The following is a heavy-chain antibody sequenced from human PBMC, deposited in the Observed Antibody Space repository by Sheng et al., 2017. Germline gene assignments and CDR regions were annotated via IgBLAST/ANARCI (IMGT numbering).Heavy chain of an antibody. CDR1: GFTFSFYT. D-gene: IGHD6-13*01. V-gene: IGHV3-23*01. CDR3: AKGPTGRIAAAAAVAYFDY. CDR2: ISAATTGSAT. Sequence: EVQLLESGGGLVQPGGSLRLSCAASGFTFSFYTMNWVRQAPGRGLEWVSVISAATTGSATYYAESVKGRFTISRDNAKNTLYLQINSLRAEDTAVYYCAKGPTGRIAAAAAVAYFDYWGQGTLVTVSS. J-gene: IGHJ4*02.